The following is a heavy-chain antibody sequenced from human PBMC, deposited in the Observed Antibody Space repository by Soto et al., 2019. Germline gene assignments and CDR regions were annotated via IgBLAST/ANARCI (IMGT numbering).Heavy chain of an antibody. D-gene: IGHD3-16*01. CDR2: INHSGST. CDR1: AGSVSVYY. CDR3: ARSYEKGGDFHX. Sequence: VSLACVVCAGSVSVYYWSGIRQPPGKGLEWIGEINHSGSTNYNPSLKSRVTISVDTSKNQFSLKLSSVTAADTAVYYCARSYEKGGDFHXWGQGTLVTVSX. V-gene: IGHV4-34*01. J-gene: IGHJ5*02.